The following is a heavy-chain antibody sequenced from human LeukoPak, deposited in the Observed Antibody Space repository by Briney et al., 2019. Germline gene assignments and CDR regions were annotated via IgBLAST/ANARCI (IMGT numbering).Heavy chain of an antibody. CDR2: IGTAGDT. V-gene: IGHV3-13*04. J-gene: IGHJ6*02. Sequence: GGSLRLSCAASGXTFSSYDMHWVRQATGKGLEWVSGIGTAGDTYYSGSVKGRFTISRENAKNSFYLQMNSLRAGDTAVYYCARGNGPSYYGLDVWGQGTTVTVSS. CDR3: ARGNGPSYYGLDV. CDR1: GXTFSSYD. D-gene: IGHD2-8*01.